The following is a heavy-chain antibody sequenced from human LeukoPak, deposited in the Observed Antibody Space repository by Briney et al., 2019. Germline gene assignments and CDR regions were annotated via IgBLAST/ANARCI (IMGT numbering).Heavy chain of an antibody. CDR3: ARSSSPEYFQH. CDR1: GGSISSGGYY. CDR2: IYYSGST. Sequence: PSETLPLTCTVSGGSISSGGYYWSWIRQHPGKGLEWIGYIYYSGSTYYNPSLKSRVTISVDTSKNQFSLKLSSVTAADTAVYYCARSSSPEYFQHWGQGTLVTVSS. J-gene: IGHJ1*01. D-gene: IGHD6-6*01. V-gene: IGHV4-31*03.